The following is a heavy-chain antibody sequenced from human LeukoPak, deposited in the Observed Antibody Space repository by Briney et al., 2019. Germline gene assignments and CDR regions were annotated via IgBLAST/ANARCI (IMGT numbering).Heavy chain of an antibody. J-gene: IGHJ4*02. V-gene: IGHV4-34*01. CDR2: VNESGGT. Sequence: SETLSLTCAVYIDSFSNYHWNWIRQTPAKGMEWIGEVNESGGTNISPSLRSRVTMSVDRSKNQFSLKVNSVTAADTAVYYCARSDPISATGTGNSLDYWGQGTQVTVSS. D-gene: IGHD6-13*01. CDR3: ARSDPISATGTGNSLDY. CDR1: IDSFSNYH.